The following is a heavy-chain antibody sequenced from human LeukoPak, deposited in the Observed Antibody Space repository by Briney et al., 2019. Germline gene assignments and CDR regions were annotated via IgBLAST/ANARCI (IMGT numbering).Heavy chain of an antibody. CDR2: ISYDGSIK. CDR3: AKEGPDSGYSPGPNAFDI. Sequence: GGSLRLSCAASGFTFSSYGMHWVRRAPGKGLEWVAVISYDGSIKYYADSVKGRFTISRDNSKNTLYLQMNSLRAEDTAVYYCAKEGPDSGYSPGPNAFDIWGQGTMVTVSS. V-gene: IGHV3-30*18. D-gene: IGHD5-12*01. CDR1: GFTFSSYG. J-gene: IGHJ3*02.